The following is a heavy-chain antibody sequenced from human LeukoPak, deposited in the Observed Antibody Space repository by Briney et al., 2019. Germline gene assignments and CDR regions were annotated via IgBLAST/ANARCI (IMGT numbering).Heavy chain of an antibody. J-gene: IGHJ6*03. CDR1: GFTFDDYG. V-gene: IGHV3-20*04. CDR3: ARNKLGFSEKYMDV. CDR2: INWNGGST. Sequence: PGGSLRLSCAASGFTFDDYGMSWVRQAPGKGLEWVSGINWNGGSTGYADSVKGRFTISRDNAKNSLCLQMNSLRAEDTAVYYCARNKLGFSEKYMDVWGKGTTVTISS. D-gene: IGHD7-27*01.